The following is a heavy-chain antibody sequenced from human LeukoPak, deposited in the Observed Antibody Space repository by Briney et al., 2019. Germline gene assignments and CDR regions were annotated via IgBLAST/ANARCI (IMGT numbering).Heavy chain of an antibody. Sequence: GGSLRLSCAASGFTFSSYDMSWVRQAPGKGLEWVSVIYSGGSTYYADSVKGRFTISRDNSKNTLYLQMNSLRAEDTAVYYCAGQGDSSSWSGFDPWGQGTLVTVSS. CDR1: GFTFSSYD. CDR2: IYSGGST. D-gene: IGHD6-13*01. CDR3: AGQGDSSSWSGFDP. V-gene: IGHV3-66*04. J-gene: IGHJ5*02.